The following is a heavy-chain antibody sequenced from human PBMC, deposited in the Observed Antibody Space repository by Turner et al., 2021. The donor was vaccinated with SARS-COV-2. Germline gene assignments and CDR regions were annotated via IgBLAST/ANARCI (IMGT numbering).Heavy chain of an antibody. CDR1: GFTFSSYG. D-gene: IGHD3-22*01. CDR2: IWFDGNNK. J-gene: IGHJ3*02. V-gene: IGHV3-33*01. CDR3: AREDLYDSSGYYYAGAFDI. Sequence: QVQLVESGGGVVQPGRSLRLSCAASGFTFSSYGMHLVRQAPGKGLEWVAVIWFDGNNKYYADSVKDRFTSSRDNSKNTLYLQMNRLRAEDTAVYYCAREDLYDSSGYYYAGAFDIWGQGTMVTVSS.